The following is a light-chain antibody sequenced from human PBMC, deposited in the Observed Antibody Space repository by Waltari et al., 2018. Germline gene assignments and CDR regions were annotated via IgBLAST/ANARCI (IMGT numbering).Light chain of an antibody. CDR1: QSISSW. CDR2: KAS. Sequence: DIQMTQSPSTLSASVGARVTIHCRASQSISSWLAWYQQKPGKAPKLLIYKASSLESGVPSRFSGSGSGTEFTPTISSLQPDDFATYYCQQYNSYWTFGQGTKVEIK. V-gene: IGKV1-5*03. CDR3: QQYNSYWT. J-gene: IGKJ1*01.